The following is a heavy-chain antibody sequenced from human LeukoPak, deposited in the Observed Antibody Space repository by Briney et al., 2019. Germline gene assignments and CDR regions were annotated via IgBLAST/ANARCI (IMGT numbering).Heavy chain of an antibody. CDR3: ARDSGSSVVVPAALRAFDI. Sequence: PGGSLRLSCAASGFTFSSYSMNWVRQAPGKGLEWVSSISSSSSYIYYADSVKGRFTISRDNAKNSLYLQMNSLRAEDTAVYYSARDSGSSVVVPAALRAFDIWGQGTMVTVSS. V-gene: IGHV3-21*01. CDR2: ISSSSSYI. D-gene: IGHD2-2*01. CDR1: GFTFSSYS. J-gene: IGHJ3*02.